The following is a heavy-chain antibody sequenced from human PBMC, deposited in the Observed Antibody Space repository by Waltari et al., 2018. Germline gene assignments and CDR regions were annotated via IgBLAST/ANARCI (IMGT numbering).Heavy chain of an antibody. D-gene: IGHD6-6*01. Sequence: QLQLQESGPGLVKPSETLSPPCPVPGYSLSNDNYHWAWVRQPPGKGLEWIGSIYYNGNTYYSPSLKSRVTISVDTSKNQFSLRLSSVTAADTAVYYCTTEYSSSSAYWGQGTLVTVSS. V-gene: IGHV4-39*02. CDR3: TTEYSSSSAY. J-gene: IGHJ4*02. CDR1: GYSLSNDNYH. CDR2: IYYNGNT.